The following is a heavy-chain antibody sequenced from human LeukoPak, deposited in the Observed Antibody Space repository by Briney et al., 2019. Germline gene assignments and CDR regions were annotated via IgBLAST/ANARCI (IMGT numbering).Heavy chain of an antibody. CDR1: GYTFSHYG. CDR2: ISASNGDS. D-gene: IGHD3-10*01. CDR3: GRDFSSVHRGEVTYH. V-gene: IGHV1-18*01. Sequence: GASVTLSCKASGYTFSHYGINWVRQAPGQGLEWMGWISASNGDSQYAQKIQGRATMTTDTSTSTAYLELRSLRSDDTAVYFCGRDFSSVHRGEVTYHWGRGTQVTVSS. J-gene: IGHJ4*02.